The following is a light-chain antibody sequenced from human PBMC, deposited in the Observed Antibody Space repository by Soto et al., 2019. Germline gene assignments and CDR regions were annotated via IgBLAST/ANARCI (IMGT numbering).Light chain of an antibody. CDR1: SSVVGTYNR. CDR3: CSYTSISTF. V-gene: IGLV2-18*02. CDR2: EVS. J-gene: IGLJ2*01. Sequence: QSALTQPPSVSGSPGQSVTISCTGTSSVVGTYNRVSWYQQPPGTAPKLMIYEVSNRPSGVPDRFSGSKSGNTASLTISGLQPEDEADYYCCSYTSISTFFGGGTKLTVL.